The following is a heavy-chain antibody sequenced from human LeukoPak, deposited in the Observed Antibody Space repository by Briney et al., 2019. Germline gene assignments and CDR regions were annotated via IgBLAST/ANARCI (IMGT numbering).Heavy chain of an antibody. CDR3: ATGDILTGYYNLDY. V-gene: IGHV1-24*01. CDR2: FDPEDGET. D-gene: IGHD3-9*01. J-gene: IGHJ4*02. CDR1: GYTLTELS. Sequence: ASVKVSCKVSGYTLTELSMHWVRQAPGKGLEWMGGFDPEDGETIYAQKFQGRVTMTEDTSTDTAYMELSSLRSEDTAVYYCATGDILTGYYNLDYWGQGTLVTVSS.